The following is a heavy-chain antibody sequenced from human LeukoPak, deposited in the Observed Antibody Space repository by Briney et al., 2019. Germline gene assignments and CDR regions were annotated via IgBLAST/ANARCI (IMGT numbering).Heavy chain of an antibody. CDR2: IYHSGGT. CDR1: GASISSSYW. Sequence: PSETLSLTCAVSGASISSSYWWSWVRQPPGKGLEWIGEIYHSGGTNYNPSLESRVTISLDKSKNQFSLNLSSVTAADTAVYYCARDLRGMIDYWGQGTLVTVSS. D-gene: IGHD3-16*01. V-gene: IGHV4-4*02. J-gene: IGHJ4*02. CDR3: ARDLRGMIDY.